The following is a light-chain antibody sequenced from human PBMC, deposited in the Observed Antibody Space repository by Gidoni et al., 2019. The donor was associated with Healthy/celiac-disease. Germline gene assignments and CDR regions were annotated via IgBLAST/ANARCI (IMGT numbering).Light chain of an antibody. J-gene: IGKJ4*01. CDR1: QSVSSY. CDR2: DAS. V-gene: IGKV3-11*01. Sequence: VLTQSPATLSLSPGERATLSCRASQSVSSYLDWYQQKPGQAPRLLIYDASNRATGIPARFSGSGSGTDFTLTISSLEPEDFAVYYCQQRGNWPSLTFGGGTKVEIK. CDR3: QQRGNWPSLT.